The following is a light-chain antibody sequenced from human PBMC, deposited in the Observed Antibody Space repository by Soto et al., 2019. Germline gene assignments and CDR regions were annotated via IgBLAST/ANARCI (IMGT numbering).Light chain of an antibody. CDR2: DAS. Sequence: DIVLTQSPATLSLSPGERGTLSCRASQSVSTFLAWYQHKPVQTPTLLIYDASNTATGIPDRFRVSGSGTDFTLTISSLEPEDFALYYCQQGTDWPPGTFGQGTKVDIK. CDR1: QSVSTF. CDR3: QQGTDWPPGT. V-gene: IGKV3-11*01. J-gene: IGKJ1*01.